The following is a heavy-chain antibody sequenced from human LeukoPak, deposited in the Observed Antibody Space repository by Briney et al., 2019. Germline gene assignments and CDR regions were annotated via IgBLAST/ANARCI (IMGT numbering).Heavy chain of an antibody. CDR2: ISGSGGST. CDR1: GFTFSSYA. V-gene: IGHV3-23*01. D-gene: IGHD2-8*01. CDR3: ARDRVNYCTNGPWQGYGFDP. Sequence: HPGGSLRLSCAASGFTFSSYAMSWVRQAPGKGLEWVSAISGSGGSTYYADSVEGRFTISRDNSKNTLYLQMNSLRAEDTAVYYCARDRVNYCTNGPWQGYGFDPWGQGTLVTVSS. J-gene: IGHJ5*02.